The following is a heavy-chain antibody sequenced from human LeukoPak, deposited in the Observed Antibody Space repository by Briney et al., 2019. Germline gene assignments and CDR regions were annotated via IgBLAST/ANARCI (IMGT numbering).Heavy chain of an antibody. CDR3: AGATATGTGRAFHY. V-gene: IGHV4-34*01. D-gene: IGHD3-10*01. J-gene: IGHJ4*02. CDR2: VRHSGST. CDR1: GESLTAYY. Sequence: SETLSLTCAVYGESLTAYYWPWIRQPPGKRLEWIGEVRHSGSTNYNPSLKSRVTMSVDMSKNQFSLKLNSVTAADSAVYYCAGATATGTGRAFHYWAQGNLVPVSS.